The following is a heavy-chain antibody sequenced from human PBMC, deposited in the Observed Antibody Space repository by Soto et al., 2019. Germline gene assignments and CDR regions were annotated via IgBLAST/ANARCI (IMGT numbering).Heavy chain of an antibody. V-gene: IGHV3-23*01. J-gene: IGHJ4*02. CDR1: GFTFNNYA. CDR3: AKLGSSAWSPHYYFDY. CDR2: ITGSGSDT. Sequence: GALRLSCAASGFTFNNYAMGWVRQAPGKGLEWVSAITGSGSDTYYLDSVKGRFTISRDNSKNTLFLQMNSLRAEDTAIYYCAKLGSSAWSPHYYFDYWGQGTLVTVSS. D-gene: IGHD3-10*01.